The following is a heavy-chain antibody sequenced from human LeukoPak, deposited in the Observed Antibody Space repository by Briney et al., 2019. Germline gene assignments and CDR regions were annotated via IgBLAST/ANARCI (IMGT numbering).Heavy chain of an antibody. D-gene: IGHD5-24*01. CDR3: ARDHGPEMATIPGY. V-gene: IGHV1-2*02. CDR2: INPNSGGT. CDR1: GYTFTGYY. Sequence: GASVKVSCKASGYTFTGYYMHWVRQAPGQGPEWMGWINPNSGGTNYAQKIQGRVTMTRDTSISTAYMELSRLRSDDTAVYYCARDHGPEMATIPGYWGQGTLVTVSS. J-gene: IGHJ4*02.